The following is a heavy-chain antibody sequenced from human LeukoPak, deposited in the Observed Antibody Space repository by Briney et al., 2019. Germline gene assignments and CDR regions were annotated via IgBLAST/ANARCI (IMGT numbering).Heavy chain of an antibody. CDR2: INHSGST. V-gene: IGHV4-34*01. J-gene: IGHJ3*02. CDR1: GGSFSGYY. Sequence: SETLSLTCAVYGGSFSGYYWSWIRQPPGKGLEWIGEINHSGSTNYNPSLKSRVTISVDTSKNQFSLKLSSVTAADTAVYYCARDGDIVVVDAFDIWGQGTMVTVSS. D-gene: IGHD2-2*01. CDR3: ARDGDIVVVDAFDI.